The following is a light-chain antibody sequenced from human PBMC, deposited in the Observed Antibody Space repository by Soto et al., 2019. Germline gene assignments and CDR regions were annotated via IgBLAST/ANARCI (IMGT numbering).Light chain of an antibody. CDR2: LSSDGSH. J-gene: IGLJ2*01. Sequence: QSALTQSPSASASLGASVKLTCTLSSGHSSYAIAWHQQQPEKGPRYLMKLSSDGSHSKGDGIPDRFSGSSSGAERYLTISSLQSEDEADYYCQPWDTGARVVFGGGTKLTVL. CDR3: QPWDTGARVV. V-gene: IGLV4-69*01. CDR1: SGHSSYA.